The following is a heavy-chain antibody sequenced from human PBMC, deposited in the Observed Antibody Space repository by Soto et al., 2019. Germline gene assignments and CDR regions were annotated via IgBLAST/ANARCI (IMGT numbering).Heavy chain of an antibody. J-gene: IGHJ4*02. V-gene: IGHV3-49*03. CDR1: GFTFGDYT. CDR2: IRSKAYGGTT. Sequence: GGSLRLSCTTSGFTFGDYTMSWFRQAPGKGLEWVGFIRSKAYGGTTEYAASVKGRFTFSRDDSNSIAYLQMNSLKIEDTAVYYCTRGREWELLLSHYWGQGTLVTVSS. CDR3: TRGREWELLLSHY. D-gene: IGHD1-26*01.